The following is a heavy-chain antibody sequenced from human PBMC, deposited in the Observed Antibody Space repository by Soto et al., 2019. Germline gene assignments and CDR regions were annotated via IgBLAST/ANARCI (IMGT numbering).Heavy chain of an antibody. V-gene: IGHV2-26*01. CDR2: IFSNDEK. CDR1: GFSLSNARMG. Sequence: SGPTLVNPTETLTLTCTVSGFSLSNARMGVSWIRQPPGKALEWLAHIFSNDEKSYSTSLKSRLTISKDTSKSQVVLTMTNMDPVDTATYYCARTRKWSAAGTGNVLDISGQGSMVTVSS. J-gene: IGHJ3*02. CDR3: ARTRKWSAAGTGNVLDI. D-gene: IGHD6-13*01.